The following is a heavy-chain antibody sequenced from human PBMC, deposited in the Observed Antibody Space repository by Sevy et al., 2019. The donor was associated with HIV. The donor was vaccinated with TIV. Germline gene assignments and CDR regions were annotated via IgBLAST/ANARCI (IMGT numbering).Heavy chain of an antibody. CDR3: ALERLSSDVAEYFQN. Sequence: GGCLRLSCAASGFTFSRYSMHWVRQAPGKGLEWVATISFDASNKQYADSVKGRFTISRDNFQNSLFLQMNSLRPEDTAVYYCALERLSSDVAEYFQNWGQGTLVTVSS. CDR1: GFTFSRYS. CDR2: ISFDASNK. D-gene: IGHD1-1*01. V-gene: IGHV3-30*04. J-gene: IGHJ1*01.